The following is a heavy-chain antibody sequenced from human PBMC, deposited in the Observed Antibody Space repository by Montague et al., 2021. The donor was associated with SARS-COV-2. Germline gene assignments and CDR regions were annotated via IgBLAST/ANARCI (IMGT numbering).Heavy chain of an antibody. V-gene: IGHV1-18*01. J-gene: IGHJ4*02. D-gene: IGHD6-19*01. CDR3: ARESFSSAWGPFDY. Sequence: SLRVSCNASGYTFTSYGISWVRQAPVQGLEWMGWISGYNGNTKYXKNFQGRVTMTTDTSTSTAYMELRSLRSDDTAVHYCARESFSSAWGPFDYWGQGTLVTVSS. CDR2: ISGYNGNT. CDR1: GYTFTSYG.